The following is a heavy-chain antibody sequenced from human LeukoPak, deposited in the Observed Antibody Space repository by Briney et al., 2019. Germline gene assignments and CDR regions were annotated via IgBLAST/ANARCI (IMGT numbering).Heavy chain of an antibody. D-gene: IGHD6-6*01. V-gene: IGHV3-30*18. CDR2: ISHDGSNK. CDR3: AKAGGKGDGRERVAARPLSSNDY. Sequence: GGSLRLSCAASGFTFSSYGMHWVRQAPGKGLEWVAVISHDGSNKYYADSVKGRFTISRDNSKNTLYLQMNSLRPEDTAVYSCAKAGGKGDGRERVAARPLSSNDYWGQGTLVTVSS. CDR1: GFTFSSYG. J-gene: IGHJ4*02.